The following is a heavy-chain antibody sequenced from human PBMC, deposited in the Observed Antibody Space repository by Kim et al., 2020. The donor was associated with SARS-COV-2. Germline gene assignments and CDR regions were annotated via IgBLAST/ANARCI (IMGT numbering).Heavy chain of an antibody. J-gene: IGHJ4*02. Sequence: KGRFTISRDNSKNTLYLQMNSLRAEDTAVYYCAKDPYYYDSSGYYRYFDYWGQGTLVTVSS. D-gene: IGHD3-22*01. CDR3: AKDPYYYDSSGYYRYFDY. V-gene: IGHV3-23*01.